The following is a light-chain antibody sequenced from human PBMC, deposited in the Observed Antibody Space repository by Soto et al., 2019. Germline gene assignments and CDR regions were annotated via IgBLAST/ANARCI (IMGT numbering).Light chain of an antibody. CDR3: SSYARNRDIV. CDR1: SSDVGAYNY. CDR2: EVS. J-gene: IGLJ2*01. V-gene: IGLV2-8*01. Sequence: QSALTQPPSASGSLGQSVTISCTGTSSDVGAYNYVSWYQQHPGKAPKLMIYEVSKRPSGVPDRFSGSKSGKTASLTVSGLKGEDEADYYCSSYARNRDIVFGGGTKLTV.